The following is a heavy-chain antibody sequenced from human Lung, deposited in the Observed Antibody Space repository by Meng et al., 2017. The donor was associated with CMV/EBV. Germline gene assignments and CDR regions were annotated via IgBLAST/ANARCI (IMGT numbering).Heavy chain of an antibody. V-gene: IGHV4-39*07. Sequence: SXTXSLXCTVSGGSISSSSYYWGWIRQPPGKGLEWIGSIYYSGSTYYNPSLKSRVTISVDTSKNQFSLKLSSVTAADTAVYYCARDLYCSSTSCYLEYYYYGMDVWXQGTXVTVSS. D-gene: IGHD2-2*01. J-gene: IGHJ6*02. CDR2: IYYSGST. CDR3: ARDLYCSSTSCYLEYYYYGMDV. CDR1: GGSISSSSYY.